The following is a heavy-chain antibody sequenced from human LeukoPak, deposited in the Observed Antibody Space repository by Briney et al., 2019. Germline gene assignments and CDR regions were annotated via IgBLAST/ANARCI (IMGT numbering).Heavy chain of an antibody. CDR1: GFAFSNYG. D-gene: IGHD5-18*01. Sequence: GRSLRLSCAASGFAFSNYGMHWVRQAPGKGLEWVAVIWYDGSNEKYADSLKGRFTFSRDNSKNRLYLQMTSLRAEDTAVYYCTRDRGGYTYATFDYWGLGTLVTVSS. CDR3: TRDRGGYTYATFDY. J-gene: IGHJ4*02. V-gene: IGHV3-33*01. CDR2: IWYDGSNE.